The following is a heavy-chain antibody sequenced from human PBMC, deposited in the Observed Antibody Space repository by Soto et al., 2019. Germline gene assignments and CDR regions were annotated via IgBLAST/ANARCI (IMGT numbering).Heavy chain of an antibody. CDR3: ARQENLRIFAIFASSQQMGVDAFGI. Sequence: SETLSLTCTVSGGSISSGGYYWSWIRQHPGKGLEWIGYIYYSGSTYYNPSLKSRVTISVDTSKNQFSLKLSSVTAADTAVYYCARQENLRIFAIFASSQQMGVDAFGIWGQGTMVTVSS. CDR2: IYYSGST. V-gene: IGHV4-31*03. J-gene: IGHJ3*02. D-gene: IGHD3-3*01. CDR1: GGSISSGGYY.